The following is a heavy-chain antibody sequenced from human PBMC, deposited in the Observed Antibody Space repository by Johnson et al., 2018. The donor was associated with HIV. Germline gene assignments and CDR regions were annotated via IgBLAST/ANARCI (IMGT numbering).Heavy chain of an antibody. J-gene: IGHJ3*02. CDR3: AKGDGQWLVGDAFDI. D-gene: IGHD6-19*01. CDR2: IYSGGST. CDR1: GFTVSSNY. V-gene: IGHV3-53*04. Sequence: VQLVESGGGLVQPGGSLRLSCAASGFTVSSNYMTWVRQAPGQGLEWVSVIYSGGSTYYTDSVKGRFTISRANAKNSLYLQMNSLRAEDTALYYCAKGDGQWLVGDAFDIWGQGTMVTVSS.